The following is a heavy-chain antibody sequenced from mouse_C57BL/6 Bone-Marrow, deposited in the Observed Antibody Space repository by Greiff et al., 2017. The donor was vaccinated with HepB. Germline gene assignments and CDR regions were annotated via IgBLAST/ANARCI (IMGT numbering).Heavy chain of an antibody. J-gene: IGHJ3*01. CDR1: GFTFSSYA. V-gene: IGHV5-4*01. CDR2: ISDGGSYT. Sequence: EVQRVESGGGLVKPGGSLKLSCAASGFTFSSYAMSWVRQTPEKRLEWVATISDGGSYTYYPDNVKGRFTISRDNAKNNLYLQMSHLKSEDTAMYYCARDITTHSAYWGQGTLVTVSA. CDR3: ARDITTHSAY. D-gene: IGHD1-1*01.